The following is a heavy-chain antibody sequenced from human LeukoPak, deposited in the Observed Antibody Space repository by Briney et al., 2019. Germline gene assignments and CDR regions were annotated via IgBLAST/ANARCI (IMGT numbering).Heavy chain of an antibody. CDR3: ATFGLVAALDL. V-gene: IGHV3-48*03. CDR1: GFTFSSYE. Sequence: PGGSLRLSCAASGFTFSSYEMNWVRQAPGKGPEWVSYISSSGSTIYYADSVKGRFSISRDHAKNLVYLQMNSLRAEDTAVYYCATFGLVAALDLWGQGTLVTVSS. CDR2: ISSSGSTI. J-gene: IGHJ4*02. D-gene: IGHD5-12*01.